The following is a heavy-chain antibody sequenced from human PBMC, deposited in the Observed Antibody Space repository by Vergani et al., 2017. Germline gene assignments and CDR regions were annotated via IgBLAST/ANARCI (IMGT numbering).Heavy chain of an antibody. CDR1: GFTFRRVW. V-gene: IGHV3-15*01. Sequence: EVQPVESGGGFVKLGGPLRLPCTTTGFTFRRVWMSLVRQAPGKGLGWVASNRPKTEGETTDYAAPVKGRFTISSDDSKNTLYLQMTILKTEKTAVYYCTTPTTLDLRYYFDYWGQGTLVTVSS. CDR2: NRPKTEGETT. J-gene: IGHJ4*02. D-gene: IGHD3-16*01. CDR3: TTPTTLDLRYYFDY.